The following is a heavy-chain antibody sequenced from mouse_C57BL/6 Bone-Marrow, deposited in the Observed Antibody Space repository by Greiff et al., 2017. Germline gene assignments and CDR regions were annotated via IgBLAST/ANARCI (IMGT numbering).Heavy chain of an antibody. CDR2: INPNNGGT. D-gene: IGHD2-12*01. Sequence: VQLQQPGPELVKPGASVKIPCKASGYTFTDYNMDWVKQSHGKSLEWIGDINPNNGGTIYNQKFKGKATLTVDKSSSTAYMELRSLTSEDTAVYYCARSSYYSYLMDYWGQGTTLTVSS. V-gene: IGHV1-18*01. J-gene: IGHJ2*01. CDR1: GYTFTDYN. CDR3: ARSSYYSYLMDY.